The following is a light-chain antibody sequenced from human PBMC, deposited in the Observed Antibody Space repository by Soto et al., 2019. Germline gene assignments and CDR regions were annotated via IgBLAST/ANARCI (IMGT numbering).Light chain of an antibody. J-gene: IGKJ5*01. CDR1: RSVSSY. CDR2: DAS. CDR3: QQRSNRIT. V-gene: IGKV3-11*01. Sequence: EIVLTQSPATLSLSPGERATLSCRASRSVSSYLAWYQQKPGQAPRLLIYDASNRATGIPARFSGSGSGTDFTLTISSLEPEDFAVYYCQQRSNRITFGQGTRLEIK.